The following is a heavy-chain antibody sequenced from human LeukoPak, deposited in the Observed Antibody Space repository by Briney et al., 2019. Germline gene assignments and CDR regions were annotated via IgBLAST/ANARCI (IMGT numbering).Heavy chain of an antibody. CDR2: INPNSGGT. Sequence: ASVKVSCKASGYTFTGYYMHWVRQAPGQGLEWMGWINPNSGGTNYAQKFQGRVTMTRDTSISTAYMELSRLRSDDTAVYYCARVAYYYDSSGRDAFDIWGQGTMVTVSS. V-gene: IGHV1-2*02. J-gene: IGHJ3*02. CDR3: ARVAYYYDSSGRDAFDI. D-gene: IGHD3-22*01. CDR1: GYTFTGYY.